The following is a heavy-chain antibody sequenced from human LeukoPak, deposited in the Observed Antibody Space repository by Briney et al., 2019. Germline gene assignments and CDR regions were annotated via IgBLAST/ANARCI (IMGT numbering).Heavy chain of an antibody. Sequence: ASVKVSCKASGYTFTGYYMHWVRQAPGQGLEWMGWINPNSGGTNYAQKFQGRVTMTWDTSISTAYMELSSLRSDDTAVYYCARVRYRLAETYIDYWGQGTLVTVSS. J-gene: IGHJ4*02. CDR2: INPNSGGT. V-gene: IGHV1-2*02. D-gene: IGHD3-16*01. CDR1: GYTFTGYY. CDR3: ARVRYRLAETYIDY.